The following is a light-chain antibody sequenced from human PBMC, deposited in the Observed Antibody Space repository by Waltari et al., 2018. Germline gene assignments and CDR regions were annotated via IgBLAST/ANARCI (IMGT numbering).Light chain of an antibody. CDR1: SGSIASNY. CDR2: EDN. Sequence: NFMLTQPHSVSESPGKTVTIPCTGSSGSIASNYVQWYQQRPGSAPPTVIYEDNQRPSGVPDRFSGSIDSSSNSASLTISGLKTEDEADYYCQSYDSSNRVFGGGTKLTVL. V-gene: IGLV6-57*02. CDR3: QSYDSSNRV. J-gene: IGLJ3*02.